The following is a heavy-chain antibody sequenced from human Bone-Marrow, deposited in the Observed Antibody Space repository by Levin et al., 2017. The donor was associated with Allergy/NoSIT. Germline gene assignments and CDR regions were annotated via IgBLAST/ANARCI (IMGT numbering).Heavy chain of an antibody. CDR2: ISGSGGST. J-gene: IGHJ6*02. Sequence: GESLKISCAASGFTFSSYAMSWVRQAPGKGLEWVSAISGSGGSTYYADSVKGRFTISRDNSKNTLYLQMNSLRAEDTAVYYCAKCPLEWIWYYYYGMDVWGQGTTVTVSS. CDR1: GFTFSSYA. V-gene: IGHV3-23*01. D-gene: IGHD3-3*01. CDR3: AKCPLEWIWYYYYGMDV.